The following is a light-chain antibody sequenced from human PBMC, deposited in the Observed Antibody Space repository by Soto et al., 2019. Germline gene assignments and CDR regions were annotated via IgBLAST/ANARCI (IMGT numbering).Light chain of an antibody. Sequence: DIQLTQSPSFLSASVGDRVTITCRASQGISSYLAWYQQKPGKAPKLLIYAASTLQSGVPSRFSGSGSGTEFTLTISSLQPEDFATYSCQQLNSYPHITFGPGTKVDIK. J-gene: IGKJ3*01. V-gene: IGKV1-9*01. CDR2: AAS. CDR1: QGISSY. CDR3: QQLNSYPHIT.